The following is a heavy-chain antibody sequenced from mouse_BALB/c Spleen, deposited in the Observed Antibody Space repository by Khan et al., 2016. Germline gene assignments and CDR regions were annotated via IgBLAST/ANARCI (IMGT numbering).Heavy chain of an antibody. CDR3: ALYRSDWFAY. CDR2: INTETGEP. J-gene: IGHJ3*01. CDR1: GYTFTDYS. D-gene: IGHD2-14*01. Sequence: QIQLVQSGPELKKPGETVKISCKASGYTFTDYSMHWVKQAPGKGLQWMGWINTETGEPTYADDFKGRFAFSLETSASTDYLQINNLKNEDTATDFCALYRSDWFAYWGQGTLVTVSA. V-gene: IGHV9-2-1*01.